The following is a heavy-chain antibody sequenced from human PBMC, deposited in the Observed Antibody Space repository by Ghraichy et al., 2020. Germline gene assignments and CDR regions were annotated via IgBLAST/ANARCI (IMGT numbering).Heavy chain of an antibody. J-gene: IGHJ4*02. CDR2: IYYSGST. CDR3: AREAPQGLPYYFDY. CDR1: GGSISSYY. Sequence: SETLSLTCTVSGGSISSYYWSWIRQPPGKGLEWIGYIYYSGSTNYNPSLKSRVTISVDTSKNQFSLKLSSVTAADTAVYYCAREAPQGLPYYFDYWGQGTLVTVSS. V-gene: IGHV4-59*01.